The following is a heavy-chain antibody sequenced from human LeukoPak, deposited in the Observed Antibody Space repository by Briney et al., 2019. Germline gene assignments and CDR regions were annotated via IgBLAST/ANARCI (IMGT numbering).Heavy chain of an antibody. V-gene: IGHV3-23*01. Sequence: PGGSLRLSCAASGFTFSSYAMSWVRQAPGKGLEWVSAISGSGGSTYYADSVKGRFTISRDNSKNTLYLQMNSLRAEDTAVYYCAKDGHDSSGYYTDYWGQGTLVTVSS. CDR2: ISGSGGST. D-gene: IGHD3-22*01. CDR1: GFTFSSYA. CDR3: AKDGHDSSGYYTDY. J-gene: IGHJ4*02.